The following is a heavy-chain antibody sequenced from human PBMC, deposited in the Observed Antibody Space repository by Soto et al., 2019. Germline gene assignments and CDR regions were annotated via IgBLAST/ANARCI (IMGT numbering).Heavy chain of an antibody. V-gene: IGHV3-30*18. CDR2: ISYDGSNK. Sequence: ESGGGVVQPGRSLRLSCAASGFTFSSYGMHWVRQAPGKGLEWVAVISYDGSNKYYADSVKGRFTISRDNSKNTLYLQMNSLRAEDTAVYYCAKDRAAAGGYGMDVWGQGTTVTVSS. CDR3: AKDRAAAGGYGMDV. J-gene: IGHJ6*02. CDR1: GFTFSSYG. D-gene: IGHD6-13*01.